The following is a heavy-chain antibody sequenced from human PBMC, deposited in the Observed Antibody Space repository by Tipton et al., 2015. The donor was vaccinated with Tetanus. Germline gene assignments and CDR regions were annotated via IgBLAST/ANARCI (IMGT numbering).Heavy chain of an antibody. CDR3: ARGRGLGPHEYFEH. J-gene: IGHJ5*02. CDR1: GYTFTHYG. D-gene: IGHD3/OR15-3a*01. CDR2: ISPFNENV. V-gene: IGHV1-18*01. Sequence: QMQLVQSGAEVKKPGASVKVSCKASGYTFTHYGVNWVRQAPGQGLEWMGWISPFNENVNYAEKFQGRLTMTTDRSTATVYMDLRSLRSDDTAVYYCARGRGLGPHEYFEHWGQRTLVTVSS.